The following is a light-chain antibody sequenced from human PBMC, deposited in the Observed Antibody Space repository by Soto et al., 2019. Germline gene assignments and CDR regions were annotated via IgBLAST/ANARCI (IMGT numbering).Light chain of an antibody. CDR1: QSVRSN. Sequence: EIVMTQSPVTLSVSPGERATLSCRASQSVRSNLAWYQQKPGQAPNLLIYGAFTRATGIPARFSGTGSGTEFTLTISSLQSEDFALYYCQQYNDWPLTFGQGTKVDI. CDR2: GAF. CDR3: QQYNDWPLT. V-gene: IGKV3-15*01. J-gene: IGKJ1*01.